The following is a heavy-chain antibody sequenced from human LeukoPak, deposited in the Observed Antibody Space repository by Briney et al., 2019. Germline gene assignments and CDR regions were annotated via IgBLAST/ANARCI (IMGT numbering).Heavy chain of an antibody. Sequence: ASVKVSCKASGYTFSGYYMHWVRQAPGQGLESMGWINSNSGARNYAPKFQGRVTFSRGNSISTAYMELSSLRSDDTAIYYCARGRGGATTGFDHWGQGTLVTVS. V-gene: IGHV1-2*02. CDR1: GYTFSGYY. CDR3: ARGRGGATTGFDH. J-gene: IGHJ4*02. CDR2: INSNSGAR. D-gene: IGHD1-26*01.